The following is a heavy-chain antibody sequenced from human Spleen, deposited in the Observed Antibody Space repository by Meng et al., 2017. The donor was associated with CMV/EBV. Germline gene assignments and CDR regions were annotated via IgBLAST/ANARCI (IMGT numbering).Heavy chain of an antibody. CDR3: ARESNYNVLDY. CDR1: GFSVGCFA. V-gene: IGHV3-30-3*01. Sequence: CAACGFSVGCFAMVWVRQAPGKGLEWVAGISYDGDNRRYADSVKGRFTISRDDSKNTVSLQMRSLRVEDTAVYYCARESNYNVLDYWGQGSLVAVSS. CDR2: ISYDGDNR. J-gene: IGHJ4*02. D-gene: IGHD1-7*01.